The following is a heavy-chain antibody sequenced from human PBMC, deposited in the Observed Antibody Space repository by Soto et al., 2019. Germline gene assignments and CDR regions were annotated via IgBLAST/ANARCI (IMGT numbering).Heavy chain of an antibody. Sequence: QVQLAQSANEVKKPGASVRVSCKAAGYTFIRYGIAWVRQAPGQGLWWRGWITPYNDYTVYAQKFQGRVGMTADTSTRTVYMNLRGLKSDDTAVYYCARGGYYDNSWGKLSHYGLDVWGQGTSVSVSS. V-gene: IGHV1-18*01. J-gene: IGHJ6*02. CDR1: GYTFIRYG. D-gene: IGHD3-16*01. CDR2: ITPYNDYT. CDR3: ARGGYYDNSWGKLSHYGLDV.